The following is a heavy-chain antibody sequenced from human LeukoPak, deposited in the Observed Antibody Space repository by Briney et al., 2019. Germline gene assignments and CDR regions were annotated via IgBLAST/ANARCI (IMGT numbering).Heavy chain of an antibody. Sequence: GGSLRLSCAVSGFTFSSYEMNWVRQAPGKGLEWVSYISSWTTIYYADSVKGRFTISRDNAKNSLYLQMNSLRAEDTAVYYCARGEYYYDSSGSGIKTFDYWGQGTLVTVSS. CDR3: ARGEYYYDSSGSGIKTFDY. CDR1: GFTFSSYE. D-gene: IGHD3-22*01. V-gene: IGHV3-48*03. CDR2: ISSWTTI. J-gene: IGHJ4*02.